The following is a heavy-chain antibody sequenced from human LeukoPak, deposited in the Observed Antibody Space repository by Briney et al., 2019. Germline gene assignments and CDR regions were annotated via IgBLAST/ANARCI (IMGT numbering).Heavy chain of an antibody. V-gene: IGHV1-69*05. CDR1: GGTLSGYA. D-gene: IGHD3-3*02. CDR3: ARGKLGYYYYHMDA. J-gene: IGHJ6*03. CDR2: IIPIYGTP. Sequence: ASVKVSCKASGGTLSGYAISWVRQTPGQGLEWMGGIIPIYGTPHSAQKFQGRVTITTDESTSTAFMDLSSLRSEDTAVYYCARGKLGYYYYHMDAWGKGTTVTVSS.